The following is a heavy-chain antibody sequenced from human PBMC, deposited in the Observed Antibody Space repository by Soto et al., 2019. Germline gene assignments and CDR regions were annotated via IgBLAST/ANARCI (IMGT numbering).Heavy chain of an antibody. CDR2: INAGNGNT. CDR3: ARKTGPILFLEWPGSDAFDI. Sequence: QVQLVQSGAEVKKPGASVKVSCKASGYTFTSYAMHWVRQAPGQRLEWMGWINAGNGNTKYSQKFQGRVTITRDTTASTAYMELSSLRSEDTAVYYCARKTGPILFLEWPGSDAFDIWGQGTMVTVSS. CDR1: GYTFTSYA. J-gene: IGHJ3*02. D-gene: IGHD3-3*01. V-gene: IGHV1-3*01.